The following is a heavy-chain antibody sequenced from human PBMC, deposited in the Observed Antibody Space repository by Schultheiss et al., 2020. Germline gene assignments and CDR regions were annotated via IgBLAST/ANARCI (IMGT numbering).Heavy chain of an antibody. V-gene: IGHV3-23*01. D-gene: IGHD3-16*01. J-gene: IGHJ6*02. CDR1: GFTFSSYA. Sequence: GVSLRLSCAASGFTFSSYAMTWVRQAPGKGLEWVSVISGSGGNTYYADSVKGRFTISRDNSKNTLYLQMNSLRAEDTAVYYCATSYDYVWGTTDNYYYGMDVWGQGTTVTVSS. CDR2: ISGSGGNT. CDR3: ATSYDYVWGTTDNYYYGMDV.